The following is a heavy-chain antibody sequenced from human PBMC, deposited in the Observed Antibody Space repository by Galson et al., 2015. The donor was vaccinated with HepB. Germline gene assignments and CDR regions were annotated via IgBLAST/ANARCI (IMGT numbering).Heavy chain of an antibody. D-gene: IGHD2-15*01. CDR1: GGTFSSYT. V-gene: IGHV1-69*04. Sequence: SVKVSCKASGGTFSSYTISWVRQAPGQGLEWMGRIIPILGIANYAQKFQGRVTITADKSTSTAYMELSSLRSEDTAVYYCARDCSGGSCYIAFDIWGQGTMVTVSS. J-gene: IGHJ3*02. CDR3: ARDCSGGSCYIAFDI. CDR2: IIPILGIA.